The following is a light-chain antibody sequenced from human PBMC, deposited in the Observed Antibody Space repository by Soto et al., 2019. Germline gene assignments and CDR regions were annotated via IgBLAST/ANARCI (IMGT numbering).Light chain of an antibody. Sequence: QSALTQPRSVSGSPGQSVTISCNGSSSDVGGSEFVSWYQQHPVKAPKLVIYDVTKRPSGVPDRFSGSKSGNRASLTISGLQDDDEADYYCCSYAGNSLWVFVGGTKLTVL. CDR3: CSYAGNSLWV. V-gene: IGLV2-11*01. J-gene: IGLJ3*02. CDR2: DVT. CDR1: SSDVGGSEF.